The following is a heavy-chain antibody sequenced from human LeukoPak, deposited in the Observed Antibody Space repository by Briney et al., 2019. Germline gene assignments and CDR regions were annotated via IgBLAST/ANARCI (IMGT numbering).Heavy chain of an antibody. CDR3: ARGSGAVDY. D-gene: IGHD3-10*01. CDR1: GDSISTSSYY. Sequence: SETLSLTCGVSGDSISTSSYYWGWIRQPPGKGLEWIGTIYYSGSTYYNPSLTSRVTISVDTSKNQFSLKLSSVTAADTAVYYCARGSGAVDYWGQGTLVTVSS. CDR2: IYYSGST. V-gene: IGHV4-39*01. J-gene: IGHJ4*02.